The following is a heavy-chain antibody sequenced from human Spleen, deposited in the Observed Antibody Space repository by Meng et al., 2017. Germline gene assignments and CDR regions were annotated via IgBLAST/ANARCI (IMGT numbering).Heavy chain of an antibody. D-gene: IGHD1-14*01. J-gene: IGHJ4*02. CDR3: ARNLVGSSLDY. CDR2: IYHSGRA. Sequence: VQLQESGPGLVEPSGTLSLTCAVSGGSISSSNWWSWVRQPPWKGLEWIGEIYHSGRANYIPTLKSRVTISVDKSKNQFSLDLRSVIAADTAVYFCARNLVGSSLDYWGQGTLVTVSS. V-gene: IGHV4-4*02. CDR1: GGSISSSNW.